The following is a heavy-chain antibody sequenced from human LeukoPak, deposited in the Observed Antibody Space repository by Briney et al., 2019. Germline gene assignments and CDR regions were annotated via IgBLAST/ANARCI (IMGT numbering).Heavy chain of an antibody. J-gene: IGHJ6*02. V-gene: IGHV3-23*01. CDR3: AKDRAPSVYSGMGV. Sequence: PGGSLRLSCVASGFTFSTYAMSWVRRAPGKGLEWVSGISGSGASTYADSVKGRFTISRDNSKNTLYLQMSSLRAEDTAKYYCAKDRAPSVYSGMGVWGQGTTVTVSS. D-gene: IGHD1-26*01. CDR2: ISGSGAST. CDR1: GFTFSTYA.